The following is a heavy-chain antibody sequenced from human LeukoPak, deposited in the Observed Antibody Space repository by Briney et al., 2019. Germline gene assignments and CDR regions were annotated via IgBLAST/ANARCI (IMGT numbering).Heavy chain of an antibody. CDR2: IIAYNGNT. CDR3: ARGPPYYYGSGSNIPPDY. Sequence: ASVKVSCKASGYTFTSYDINWVRQAPGQGLEWMGWIIAYNGNTNYAQKLQGRVTMTTDTSTSTGYMELRSLRSDDTAVYYCARGPPYYYGSGSNIPPDYWGQGTLVTVSS. CDR1: GYTFTSYD. D-gene: IGHD3-10*01. V-gene: IGHV1-18*01. J-gene: IGHJ4*02.